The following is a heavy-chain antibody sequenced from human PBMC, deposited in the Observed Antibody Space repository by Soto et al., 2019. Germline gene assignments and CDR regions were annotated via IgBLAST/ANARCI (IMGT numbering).Heavy chain of an antibody. CDR2: ISYDGSNK. V-gene: IGHV3-30-3*01. J-gene: IGHJ6*02. Sequence: QVQLVESAGGVVQPGRSLRLSCAASGFTFSSYAMHWVRQAPGKGLEWVAVISYDGSNKYYADSVKGRFTISRDNSKNTLYLQMNSLRAEDTAVYYCARDILRYFDWLFHYYYYYGMDVWGQGTTVTVSS. CDR1: GFTFSSYA. D-gene: IGHD3-9*01. CDR3: ARDILRYFDWLFHYYYYYGMDV.